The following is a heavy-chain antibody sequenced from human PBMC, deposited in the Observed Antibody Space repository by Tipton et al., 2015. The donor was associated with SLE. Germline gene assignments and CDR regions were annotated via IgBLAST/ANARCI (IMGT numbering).Heavy chain of an antibody. CDR1: GYNFRNFG. D-gene: IGHD2-2*01. CDR2: VNPYNGYT. V-gene: IGHV1-18*01. Sequence: QVQLVQSGAEVKKPGASVKVSCKASGYNFRNFGFSWVRQAPGQGLEWVGWVNPYNGYTKYTQNFQGRVTLTTDTSTSTAYMELRSLRSDDTAVYYCARDDGGYCSGTTCYQFDHWGQGTLVTVSS. CDR3: ARDDGGYCSGTTCYQFDH. J-gene: IGHJ4*02.